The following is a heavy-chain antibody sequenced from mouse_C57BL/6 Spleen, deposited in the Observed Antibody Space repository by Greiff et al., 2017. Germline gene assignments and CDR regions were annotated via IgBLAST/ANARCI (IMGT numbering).Heavy chain of an antibody. J-gene: IGHJ2*01. Sequence: DVKLVESGPGLVKPSQSLSLTCSVTGYSITSGYYWNWLRQFPGNKLEWMGYISYDGSNNYNPSLNNRISITRDTSKNQFFLKLNSVTTEDTATYYCSSYDYDRDFDYWGQGTTLTVSS. D-gene: IGHD2-4*01. V-gene: IGHV3-6*01. CDR3: SSYDYDRDFDY. CDR2: ISYDGSN. CDR1: GYSITSGYY.